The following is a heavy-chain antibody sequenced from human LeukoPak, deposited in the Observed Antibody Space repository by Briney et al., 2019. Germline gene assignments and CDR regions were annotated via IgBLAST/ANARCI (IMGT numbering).Heavy chain of an antibody. V-gene: IGHV4-59*08. CDR1: GGSISSYH. CDR2: FYESGGA. J-gene: IGHJ4*02. D-gene: IGHD2-21*01. Sequence: SETLSLTCTVSGGSISSYHWSWIRQPPGKGLEWIGDFYESGGANYNPSLKSRVTISFDTFKNQFSLKLTSVTAADTAVYYCARHQLYNDSPLVDWRQGTLVTVSS. CDR3: ARHQLYNDSPLVD.